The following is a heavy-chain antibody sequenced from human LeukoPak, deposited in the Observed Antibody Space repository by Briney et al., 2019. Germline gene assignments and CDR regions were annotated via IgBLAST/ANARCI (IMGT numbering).Heavy chain of an antibody. D-gene: IGHD3-10*01. J-gene: IGHJ4*02. Sequence: PGGSLRLSCAASGFTFSSYSMNWVRQAPGKGLEWVSSISSSSGSIYYADSVKGRFTISRDNAKNSLYLQMNSLRAEDTAVYYCAREGSSYAPSEPFYFDYWGQGTLVTVSS. V-gene: IGHV3-21*01. CDR3: AREGSSYAPSEPFYFDY. CDR1: GFTFSSYS. CDR2: ISSSSGSI.